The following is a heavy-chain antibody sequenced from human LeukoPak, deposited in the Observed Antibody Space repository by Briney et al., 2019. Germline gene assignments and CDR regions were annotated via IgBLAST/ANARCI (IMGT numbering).Heavy chain of an antibody. CDR3: ARGSIAARRSFDY. V-gene: IGHV1-8*03. J-gene: IGHJ4*02. D-gene: IGHD6-6*01. Sequence: GWMNPNSGNTGYAQKFQGRVTITRNTSISTAYMELSSLRSEDTAVYYCARGSIAARRSFDYWGQGTLVTVSS. CDR2: MNPNSGNT.